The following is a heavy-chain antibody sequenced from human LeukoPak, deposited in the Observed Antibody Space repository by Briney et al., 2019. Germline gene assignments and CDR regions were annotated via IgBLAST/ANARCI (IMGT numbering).Heavy chain of an antibody. CDR2: IDSGAGNA. Sequence: ASVKVSCKASGFTFSNSFIHWVRQGPGQGLEWMGIIDSGAGNASYAQQFQGRVTMTRDTSTSTVYMELNSLTSDDTALYFCTRADDQDFDYWGQGTLVIVSS. CDR1: GFTFSNSF. CDR3: TRADDQDFDY. J-gene: IGHJ4*02. V-gene: IGHV1-46*01. D-gene: IGHD3-3*01.